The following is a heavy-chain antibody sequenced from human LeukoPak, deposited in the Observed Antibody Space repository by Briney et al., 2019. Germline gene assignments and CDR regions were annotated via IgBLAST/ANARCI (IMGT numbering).Heavy chain of an antibody. Sequence: GGSLRPSCAASGLTVSSNYMSWVRQAPGKGLEWVSVIYSDGSTYYADSVKGRFTISRDNSKNTLYLQMNSLRVEDTAVYYCARDDIAVAGTDYWGQGTLVTVSS. CDR1: GLTVSSNY. J-gene: IGHJ4*02. CDR3: ARDDIAVAGTDY. CDR2: IYSDGST. V-gene: IGHV3-53*01. D-gene: IGHD6-19*01.